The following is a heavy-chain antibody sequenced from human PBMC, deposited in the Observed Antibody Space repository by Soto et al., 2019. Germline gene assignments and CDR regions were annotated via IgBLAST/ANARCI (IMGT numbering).Heavy chain of an antibody. J-gene: IGHJ4*02. CDR3: ARVLIGIAVAGTLDY. V-gene: IGHV1-18*04. CDR1: GYTFTSYG. CDR2: ISAYNGNT. D-gene: IGHD6-19*01. Sequence: ASVKVSCKASGYTFTSYGISWVRQAPGQGLEWMGWISAYNGNTNYAQKLQGRVTMTTDTSTSTAYMELRSLRSDDTAVYYCARVLIGIAVAGTLDYWGQGXLVTVYS.